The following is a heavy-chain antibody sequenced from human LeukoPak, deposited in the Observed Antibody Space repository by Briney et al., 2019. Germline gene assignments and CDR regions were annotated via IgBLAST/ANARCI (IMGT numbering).Heavy chain of an antibody. J-gene: IGHJ4*02. D-gene: IGHD6-13*01. CDR1: GFTVSSNY. V-gene: IGHV3-53*01. CDR3: AGSIAAAGDY. CDR2: IHSGGST. Sequence: GGSLRLSCVASGFTVSSNYMSWVRQAPGKGLEGVSVIHSGGSTYYADSVKGRFTISRDNSKNTLYLQMNSLRAEDTAVYYCAGSIAAAGDYWGQGTLVSVSS.